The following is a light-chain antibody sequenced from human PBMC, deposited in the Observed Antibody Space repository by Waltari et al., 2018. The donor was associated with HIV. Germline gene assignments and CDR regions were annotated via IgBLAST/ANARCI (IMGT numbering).Light chain of an antibody. V-gene: IGKV4-1*01. CDR1: TSVLSSSNNKTC. J-gene: IGKJ1*01. Sequence: DIVMTQPPDSLPVSLGSRATINCKASTSVLSSSNNKTCLAWYQQKPGQPPKLLIYWASTRESGVPDRFSGSGSGTDFTLTISSLQAEDVAVYYCQQYFNTPRTFGQGTKVEVK. CDR2: WAS. CDR3: QQYFNTPRT.